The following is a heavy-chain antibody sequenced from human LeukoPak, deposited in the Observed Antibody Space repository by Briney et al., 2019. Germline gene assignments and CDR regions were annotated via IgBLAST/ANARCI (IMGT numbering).Heavy chain of an antibody. CDR1: GYTFTSYA. Sequence: ASVKVSCKASGYTFTSYAMNWVRQAPGQGLEWMGWINTNTGNPTYAQGFTGRFVFSLDTSVSTAYLQISSVKAEDTAVYYCARNLGHGDFSNAFDIWGQGTMVTVSS. CDR2: INTNTGNP. V-gene: IGHV7-4-1*02. CDR3: ARNLGHGDFSNAFDI. J-gene: IGHJ3*02. D-gene: IGHD3-16*02.